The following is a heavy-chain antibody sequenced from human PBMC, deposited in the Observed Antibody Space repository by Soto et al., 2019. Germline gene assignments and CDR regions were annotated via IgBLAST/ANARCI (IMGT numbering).Heavy chain of an antibody. J-gene: IGHJ5*02. V-gene: IGHV1-18*01. CDR2: ISAYNGNT. CDR1: GYTFTSYG. D-gene: IGHD2-2*01. CDR3: ARDLVCSSTTCYEAWFDP. Sequence: QVQLVQSGAEVKKPGASVKVSCKASGYTFTSYGISWVRQAPGQGLEWMGWISAYNGNTNYAQKHQGRVTMTPDTSTSTAYMELRSLTSDDTAVYYCARDLVCSSTTCYEAWFDPWGQGTLVTVSS.